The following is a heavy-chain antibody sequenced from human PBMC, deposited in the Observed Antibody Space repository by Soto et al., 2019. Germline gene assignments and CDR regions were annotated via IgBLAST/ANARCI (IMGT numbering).Heavy chain of an antibody. J-gene: IGHJ3*01. D-gene: IGHD1-26*01. V-gene: IGHV1-69*01. CDR3: ARAGTGSYLNAFEV. CDR1: GGTFSNYA. Sequence: QVQLVQSGAEVEKPGSSVKVSCKASGGTFSNYALSWVRQAPGQGLEWMGGIIPVFGPAHYAQKFQGRVTITADESTSTAYVELSSLRSEDTAVYYCARAGTGSYLNAFEVWGQGTMVTVSS. CDR2: IIPVFGPA.